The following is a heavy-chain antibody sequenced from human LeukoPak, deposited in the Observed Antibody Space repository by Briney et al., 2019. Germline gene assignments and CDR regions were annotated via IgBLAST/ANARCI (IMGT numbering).Heavy chain of an antibody. CDR2: IYSGGST. D-gene: IGHD2/OR15-2a*01. V-gene: IGHV3-53*01. CDR3: AESILTGDYLEY. Sequence: PGGSLRLSCAASGFTVSGHYVNWVRQAPGEGLEWVSVIYSGGSTYYSDSVKGRFPISRDNSKDTLYLQMNSLRAGDTAVYYSAESILTGDYLEYWGQGTLVTVSS. CDR1: GFTVSGHY. J-gene: IGHJ4*02.